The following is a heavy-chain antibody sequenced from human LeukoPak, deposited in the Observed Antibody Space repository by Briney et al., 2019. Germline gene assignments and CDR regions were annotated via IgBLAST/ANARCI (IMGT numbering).Heavy chain of an antibody. J-gene: IGHJ4*02. CDR3: ARAEVAAAVSDY. CDR2: IYYSGST. D-gene: IGHD6-13*01. CDR1: GGSISSYY. V-gene: IGHV4-59*01. Sequence: PSETLSLTCTVSGGSISSYYGSWIRQPPGKGLEWIGYIYYSGSTNYNPSLKSRVTISVDTSKNQFSLKLSSVTAADTAVYYCARAEVAAAVSDYWGQGTLVTVSS.